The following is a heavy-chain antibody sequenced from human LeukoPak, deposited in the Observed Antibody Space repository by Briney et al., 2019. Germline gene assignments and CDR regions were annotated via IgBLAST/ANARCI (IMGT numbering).Heavy chain of an antibody. Sequence: GASVKVSCKASGYTFTSYAMNWVRQAPGQGLEWMGWINTNTGNPTYAQGFTGRFVFSLDTSVSTAYLQISSLKAEDTAVYYCARESRTITMVRGARGGWFDPWGQGTLVTVSS. V-gene: IGHV7-4-1*02. CDR2: INTNTGNP. D-gene: IGHD3-10*01. CDR1: GYTFTSYA. J-gene: IGHJ5*02. CDR3: ARESRTITMVRGARGGWFDP.